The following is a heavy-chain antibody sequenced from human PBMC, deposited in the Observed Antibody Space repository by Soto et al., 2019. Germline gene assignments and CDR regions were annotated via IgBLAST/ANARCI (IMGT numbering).Heavy chain of an antibody. CDR1: GFICSSYD. J-gene: IGHJ3*02. D-gene: IGHD1-1*01. CDR3: AKATATSGGAFEI. CDR2: ILVGGST. Sequence: PGGSLRLSCAVSGFICSSYDMSWVRQAPGKGLEWVSTILVGGSTHYEDSVKGRFTISRDTSKNTVYLQMNSLTAGDTAFYHCAKATATSGGAFEIYGQGTMVTVSS. V-gene: IGHV3-23*01.